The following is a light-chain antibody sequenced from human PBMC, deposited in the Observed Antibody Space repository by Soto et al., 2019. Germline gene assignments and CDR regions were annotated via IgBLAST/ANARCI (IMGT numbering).Light chain of an antibody. Sequence: QSALTQPASVSGSPGQSITISCTGSSGDIGDYKYVSWYKQHPGKAPKLMIYDVSNRPSGVSNRFSASKSGNTASLTISGLQAEDEADYSCSLYTSTNFVIFGGGTKLTVL. CDR1: SGDIGDYKY. CDR3: SLYTSTNFVI. V-gene: IGLV2-14*01. J-gene: IGLJ2*01. CDR2: DVS.